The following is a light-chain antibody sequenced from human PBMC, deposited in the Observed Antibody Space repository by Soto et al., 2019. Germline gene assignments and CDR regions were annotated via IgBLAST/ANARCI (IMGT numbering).Light chain of an antibody. CDR3: QQYNSYSTWT. CDR2: KAS. CDR1: QSISSW. J-gene: IGKJ1*01. Sequence: DIQMTQSPSTLSASVGDRVTITCRASQSISSWLAWYQQKPGKAPKLLIYKASTLQSGVPSRFSGSGSGTEFTLTISSLQPDDFATYYCQQYNSYSTWTFGPGTKVEIK. V-gene: IGKV1-5*03.